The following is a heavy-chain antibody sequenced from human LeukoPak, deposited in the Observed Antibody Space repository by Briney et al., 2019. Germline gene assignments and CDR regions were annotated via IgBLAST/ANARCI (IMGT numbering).Heavy chain of an antibody. Sequence: GGSLRLSXAASGFTFDDYGMSWVRQVPGKGLEWVSFISTTSNYIYYADSVKGRFTISRDNAKNSLYLQMNSLRGEDAALYYCARAGVCTTTSCDGGIDYWGQGTLVTVSS. V-gene: IGHV3-21*06. D-gene: IGHD2-2*01. CDR1: GFTFDDYG. CDR3: ARAGVCTTTSCDGGIDY. CDR2: ISTTSNYI. J-gene: IGHJ4*02.